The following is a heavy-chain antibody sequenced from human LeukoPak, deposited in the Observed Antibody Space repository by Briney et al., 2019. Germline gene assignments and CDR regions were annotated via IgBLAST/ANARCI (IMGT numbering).Heavy chain of an antibody. J-gene: IGHJ4*02. V-gene: IGHV3-74*01. D-gene: IGHD3-10*02. CDR2: INTDGRLT. CDR1: GFTFATYW. CDR3: IRETHVRLHLEY. Sequence: PGRSLRLSCAAAGFTFATYWMHWVRHAPGRGLVWVARINTDGRLTTYADSVKGRFSVSRVNAENSLFLQMNDLTPPDTAVSECIRETHVRLHLEYWGEGTLASVSS.